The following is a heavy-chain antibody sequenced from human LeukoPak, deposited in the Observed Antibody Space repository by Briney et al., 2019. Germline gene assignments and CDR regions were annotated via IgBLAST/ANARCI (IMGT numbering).Heavy chain of an antibody. D-gene: IGHD1-7*01. CDR1: GYTLTELS. V-gene: IGHV1-24*01. CDR3: ATGEGTTSLVDY. J-gene: IGHJ4*02. Sequence: ASVKVSCKVSGYTLTELSMHWVRQAPGKGLEWMGGFDPEDGETIYAQKFQGRVTMTEDTSTDTAYMELSSLRSEDTAVYYCATGEGTTSLVDYWGRGPLVTVSS. CDR2: FDPEDGET.